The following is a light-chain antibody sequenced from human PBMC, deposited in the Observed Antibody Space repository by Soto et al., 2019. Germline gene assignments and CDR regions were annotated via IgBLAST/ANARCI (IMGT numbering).Light chain of an antibody. V-gene: IGLV2-14*01. J-gene: IGLJ1*01. CDR2: EVT. CDR3: FSFTTTSTHV. CDR1: SSDVGRYNT. Sequence: QSLLTQPASVSGSPGQTITISCTGTSSDVGRYNTVSWYQHHPGKAPKLIIYEVTHRPAGISDRFSASKSGNTAYLTISGLQVEDEAEYFCFSFTTTSTHVFGTGTKVTVL.